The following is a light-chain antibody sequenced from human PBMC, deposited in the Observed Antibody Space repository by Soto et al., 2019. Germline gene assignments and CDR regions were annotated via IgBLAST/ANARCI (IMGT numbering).Light chain of an antibody. CDR3: QQYNNWPGT. J-gene: IGKJ5*01. V-gene: IGKV3-15*01. CDR1: QSVSSY. CDR2: DAS. Sequence: EIVLTQSPATLSLSPGERATLSCRASQSVSSYLAWYQQKPGQAPRLLIYDASNRATGIPARFSGSGSGTEFTLTISSLQSEDLAVYYCQQYNNWPGTFGQGTRLEIK.